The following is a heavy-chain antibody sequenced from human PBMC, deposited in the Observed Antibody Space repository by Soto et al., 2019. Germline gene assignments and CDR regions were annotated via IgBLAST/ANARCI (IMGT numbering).Heavy chain of an antibody. D-gene: IGHD3-10*01. Sequence: GESLKISCKGSGYSFTSYWISWVRQMPGKGLEWMGRIDPSDSYTNYSPSFQGHVTISASKSISTAYLQWSSLKASDTAMYYCARHAYYGSGSRYYYYYGMDVWGQGTTVTVSS. J-gene: IGHJ6*02. CDR3: ARHAYYGSGSRYYYYYGMDV. CDR2: IDPSDSYT. V-gene: IGHV5-10-1*01. CDR1: GYSFTSYW.